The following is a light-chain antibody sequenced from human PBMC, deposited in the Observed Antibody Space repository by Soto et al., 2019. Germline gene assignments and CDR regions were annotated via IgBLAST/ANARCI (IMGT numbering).Light chain of an antibody. CDR3: QHYNSYSEA. CDR2: AAS. Sequence: DIQMTQSPSSLSASVGDRVTLTCRASQGISNYLAWYQQRPGKVPKLLIYAASTLQSGVPSRFSGSGSGADFTLTISSLQPDDFATYYCQHYNSYSEAFGQGTKVDIK. J-gene: IGKJ1*01. CDR1: QGISNY. V-gene: IGKV1-27*01.